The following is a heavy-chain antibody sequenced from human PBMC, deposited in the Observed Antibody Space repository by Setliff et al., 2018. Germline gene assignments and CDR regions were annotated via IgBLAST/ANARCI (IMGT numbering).Heavy chain of an antibody. J-gene: IGHJ6*02. D-gene: IGHD2-21*01. Sequence: SETLSLTCTVSGGPISSGDYYWSWIRQPPGKGLEWIGYIYYSGSTYYNPSLKSRVTISVDTSKNQFSLKLSSVTAADTAVYYCARGGEGALGIPYYGMDVWGQGTTVTISS. CDR2: IYYSGST. CDR3: ARGGEGALGIPYYGMDV. CDR1: GGPISSGDYY. V-gene: IGHV4-30-4*08.